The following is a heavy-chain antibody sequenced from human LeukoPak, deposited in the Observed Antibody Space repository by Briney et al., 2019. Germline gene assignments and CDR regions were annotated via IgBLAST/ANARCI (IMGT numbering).Heavy chain of an antibody. D-gene: IGHD3-16*01. CDR2: LGDRGDT. V-gene: IGHV3-23*01. J-gene: IGHJ4*02. CDR1: GFTFSSSA. Sequence: PGGTLRLSCEASGFTFSSSAMGWVRQAPGKGLEWVSTLGDRGDTYYADSVKGRFTTSRDSSKNTLYLRMNSLRAEDTAVYFCAKQQPGERYYFDYWGQGTLVTVSS. CDR3: AKQQPGERYYFDY.